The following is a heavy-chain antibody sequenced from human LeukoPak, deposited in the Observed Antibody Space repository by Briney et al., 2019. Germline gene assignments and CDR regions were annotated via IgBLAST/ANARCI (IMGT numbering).Heavy chain of an antibody. CDR3: ARGYSSSSVFDY. CDR2: INWNGGST. Sequence: GGSLRLSCAASGFTFSSYEMNWVRQAPGKGLEWVSGINWNGGSTGYADSVKGRFTISRDNAKNSLYLQMNSLRAEDTALYYCARGYSSSSVFDYWGQGTLVTVSS. D-gene: IGHD6-6*01. V-gene: IGHV3-20*04. J-gene: IGHJ4*02. CDR1: GFTFSSYE.